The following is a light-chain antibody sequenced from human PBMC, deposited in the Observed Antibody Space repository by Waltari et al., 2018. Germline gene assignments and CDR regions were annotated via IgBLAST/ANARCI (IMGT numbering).Light chain of an antibody. CDR3: AAWDDSLSVWV. V-gene: IGLV1-47*01. Sequence: QSVLTQPPSASGTPGQRVTISCSGGRSNIGNNYVFWYQQFPGTAPKLLIYRIYRRPAGVPDRFSGSKSGTSASLAISGLRSEDEADYYCAAWDDSLSVWVFGGGTKLTVL. J-gene: IGLJ3*02. CDR1: RSNIGNNY. CDR2: RIY.